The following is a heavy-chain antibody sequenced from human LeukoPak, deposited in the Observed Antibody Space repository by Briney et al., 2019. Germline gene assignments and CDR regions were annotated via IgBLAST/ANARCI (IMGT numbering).Heavy chain of an antibody. CDR3: TRDFPYAYVWGSYRHGFDI. J-gene: IGHJ3*02. CDR1: GGSISSYY. CDR2: IYYSGST. Sequence: SETLSLTCTVSGGSISSYYWSWIRQPPGKGLEWIGYIYYSGSTSYNPSLKSRVTISVDTSKNQFSLKLSSVTAADTAVYYCTRDFPYAYVWGSYRHGFDIWGQGTMVTVSS. D-gene: IGHD3-16*02. V-gene: IGHV4-59*01.